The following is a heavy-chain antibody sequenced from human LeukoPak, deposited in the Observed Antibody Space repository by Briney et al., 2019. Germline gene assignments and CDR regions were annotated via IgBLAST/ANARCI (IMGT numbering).Heavy chain of an antibody. CDR3: ASPTNHDSSVQTPPQH. V-gene: IGHV1-8*01. CDR1: GYTFTSYD. Sequence: ASVKVSCKASGYTFTSYDINWVRQATGQGLEWMGWMNPNSGNTGYAQKFQGRVTMTRNTSISIAYMELSSLRSEDTAVYYCASPTNHDSSVQTPPQHWGQGTLVTVSS. CDR2: MNPNSGNT. D-gene: IGHD3-22*01. J-gene: IGHJ1*01.